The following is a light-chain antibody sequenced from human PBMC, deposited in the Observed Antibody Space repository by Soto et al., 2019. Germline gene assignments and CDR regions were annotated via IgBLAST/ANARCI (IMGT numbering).Light chain of an antibody. CDR1: QSVSGW. CDR3: LKYKGFYRS. CDR2: DAS. Sequence: DIQMTQSPSTLSASVGDTVTVTCRASQSVSGWLAWYQQRPGKAPNLLIFDASTLESGVPSRFSGSGSGTNLPLTISSLQADDFAPYYCLKYKGFYRSLGQGTKGDIK. J-gene: IGKJ1*01. V-gene: IGKV1-5*01.